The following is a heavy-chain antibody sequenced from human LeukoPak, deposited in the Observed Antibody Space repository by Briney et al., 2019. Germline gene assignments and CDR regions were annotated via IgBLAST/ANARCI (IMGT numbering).Heavy chain of an antibody. J-gene: IGHJ1*01. D-gene: IGHD3/OR15-3a*01. CDR1: GFSFSDYY. Sequence: PGGSLRLSCAASGFSFSDYYMSWIRQTPEEGLEWLSYISSSSDYKNYADSLKGRFTISRDNAKNSVHLQMNSLRAEDTAVYYCARQGLYDSSDFWTFQHWGQGTLVTVSS. CDR2: ISSSSDYK. CDR3: ARQGLYDSSDFWTFQH. V-gene: IGHV3-11*06.